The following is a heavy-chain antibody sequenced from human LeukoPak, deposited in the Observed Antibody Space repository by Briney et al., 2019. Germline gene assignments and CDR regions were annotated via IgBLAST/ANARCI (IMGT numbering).Heavy chain of an antibody. D-gene: IGHD6-19*01. CDR1: GDSLSSHY. CDR3: ARNVGWYSHDS. V-gene: IGHV4-59*08. CDR2: IYGSGST. J-gene: IGHJ4*02. Sequence: SGTLSLTCPVSGDSLSSHYWSWIRQPPGKGLEWIGYIYGSGSTHYDPSLRSRVTISEDTSKNQFSLKLTSVTAADTAVYYCARNVGWYSHDSWGQGTLVTVSS.